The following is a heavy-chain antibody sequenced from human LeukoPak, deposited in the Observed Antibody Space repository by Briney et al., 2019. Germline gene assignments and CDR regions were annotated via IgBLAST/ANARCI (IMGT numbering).Heavy chain of an antibody. V-gene: IGHV3-74*01. CDR2: INSDARNT. Sequence: PGGSLRLSCAASGFTFSSYWMYGVRHAPGKGLVWVSRINSDARNTNYADSVQGRFTISRDNAKNTLYLQMNSLRVEDTAVYYCASGIGVGDSFDIWGQGTMVTVSS. D-gene: IGHD3-3*01. CDR3: ASGIGVGDSFDI. CDR1: GFTFSSYW. J-gene: IGHJ3*02.